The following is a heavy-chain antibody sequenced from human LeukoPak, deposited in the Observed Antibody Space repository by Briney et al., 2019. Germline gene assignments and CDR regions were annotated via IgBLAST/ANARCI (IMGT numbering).Heavy chain of an antibody. J-gene: IGHJ3*02. CDR3: ARGLDTNDWSDAFDI. D-gene: IGHD2-21*01. CDR2: MYYSGST. Sequence: TSETLSLTCAVSGGSISSGDYSWSWIRQPPGKGLEWIGYMYYSGSTYSNLSLKSRVTISVDTSKNQFSLKLSSVTAADTAVYYCARGLDTNDWSDAFDIWGQGTMVTVSS. CDR1: GGSISSGDYS. V-gene: IGHV4-30-4*07.